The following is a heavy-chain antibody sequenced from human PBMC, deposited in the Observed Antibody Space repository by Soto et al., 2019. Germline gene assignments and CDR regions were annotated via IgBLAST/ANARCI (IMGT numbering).Heavy chain of an antibody. V-gene: IGHV3-23*01. CDR3: AKEKGGYVFWSGFYLAY. CDR2: ISGSGGST. J-gene: IGHJ4*02. D-gene: IGHD3-3*01. Sequence: GGSLRLSCAASGFTFSSYAMSWVRQAPGKGLEWVSAISGSGGSTYYADSVKGRFTISRDNSKNTLYLQMNSLRAEDTAVYYCAKEKGGYVFWSGFYLAYGGQGTLVTSPQ. CDR1: GFTFSSYA.